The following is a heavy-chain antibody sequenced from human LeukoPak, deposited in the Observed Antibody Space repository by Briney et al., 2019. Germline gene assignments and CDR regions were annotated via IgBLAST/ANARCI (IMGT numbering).Heavy chain of an antibody. CDR3: ARALGLIDSY. CDR1: GFTFSSYW. D-gene: IGHD3-16*02. Sequence: PGGSLRLSCAASGFTFSSYWMSWVRQAPGKGLEWVANIKEDGSEKYYVDSVKGRFTLSRDNAKNSVYLQMNSLRAEDTAVYYSARALGLIDSYWGQGTLVTVSS. J-gene: IGHJ4*02. CDR2: IKEDGSEK. V-gene: IGHV3-7*03.